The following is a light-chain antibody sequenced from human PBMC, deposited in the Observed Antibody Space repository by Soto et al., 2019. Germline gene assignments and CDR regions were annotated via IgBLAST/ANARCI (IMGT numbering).Light chain of an antibody. V-gene: IGKV1D-16*01. CDR2: ATS. CDR1: PSIGSW. J-gene: IGKJ2*01. Sequence: DIQMTQSPSSLSASVGDRVTITCRATPSIGSWVAWYQQKPGQAPKSLIYATSSLESGVPSRFSGSGSGTDFTLTINRLQPEDFATYYCQQYNTYPPTFGPGTKLEIK. CDR3: QQYNTYPPT.